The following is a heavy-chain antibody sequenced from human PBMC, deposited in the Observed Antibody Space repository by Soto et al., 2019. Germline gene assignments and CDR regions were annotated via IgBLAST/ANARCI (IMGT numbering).Heavy chain of an antibody. D-gene: IGHD6-13*01. CDR1: GGSISSSSYY. V-gene: IGHV4-39*01. J-gene: IGHJ6*02. CDR3: ARLNIAAAGTTFYYYGMDV. CDR2: IYYSGST. Sequence: SETLSLTCTVSGGSISSSSYYWGWIRQPPGKGLEWIGSIYYSGSTYYNPSLKSRFTISLDTSKNQFSLKLSSVTAADTAVYYCARLNIAAAGTTFYYYGMDVWGQGTTVT.